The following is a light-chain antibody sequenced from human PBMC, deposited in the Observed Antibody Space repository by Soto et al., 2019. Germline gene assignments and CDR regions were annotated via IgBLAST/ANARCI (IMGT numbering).Light chain of an antibody. J-gene: IGLJ1*01. CDR2: DVS. Sequence: ALTQPASVSESPGQSITIYCTGTSNDVGGYTYVSWYQQHPGKAPKLMIYDVSNRPSGVSNRFSGSKSGNTASLTISGLQAEDEADYYCTSYTSSSTPYVFGGGTKVTVL. CDR1: SNDVGGYTY. CDR3: TSYTSSSTPYV. V-gene: IGLV2-14*01.